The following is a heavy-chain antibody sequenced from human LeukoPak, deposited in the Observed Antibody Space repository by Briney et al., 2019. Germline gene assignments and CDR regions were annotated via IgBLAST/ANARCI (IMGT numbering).Heavy chain of an antibody. CDR3: VTDHGGHGPDS. D-gene: IGHD5-12*01. J-gene: IGHJ5*02. V-gene: IGHV3-30*02. CDR2: IANDGTSK. CDR1: GFSLSDYG. Sequence: GGSLRLSCAVSGFSLSDYGIHWVRQAPGKGLEWVAFIANDGTSKFYADSVKGGFTISRDTSRSTLYLQMNSLRPEDNGVYYCVTDHGGHGPDSWGQGTLVTVSS.